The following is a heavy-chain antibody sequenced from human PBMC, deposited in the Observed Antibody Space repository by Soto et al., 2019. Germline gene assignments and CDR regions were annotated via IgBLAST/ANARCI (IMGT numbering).Heavy chain of an antibody. CDR1: GYTFTSYC. J-gene: IGHJ4*02. Sequence: APLKVSCKASGYTFTSYCISWVRQAPGQGLEWMGWISAYNGNTNYAQKLQGRVTMTTDTSTSTAYMELRSLRSDDTAVYYCARGRTPRTTIFGSTAGGYWGQGTLVTVSS. V-gene: IGHV1-18*01. D-gene: IGHD3-3*01. CDR3: ARGRTPRTTIFGSTAGGY. CDR2: ISAYNGNT.